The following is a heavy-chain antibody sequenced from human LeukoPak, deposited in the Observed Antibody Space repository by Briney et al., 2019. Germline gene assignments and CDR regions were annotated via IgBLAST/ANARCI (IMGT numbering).Heavy chain of an antibody. V-gene: IGHV3-30*18. Sequence: GGSLRLSSAASGFTSRGYAMRCVRHGPGKGMGRGAVISYEGGTQHYADSVKRRFIISRDYPRNTLYLQMNILRTEDTAVYYCAKEGTPQVSTWYDLWGQGTQVIVSS. CDR3: AKEGTPQVSTWYDL. CDR1: GFTSRGYA. CDR2: ISYEGGTQ. D-gene: IGHD3-10*01. J-gene: IGHJ5*02.